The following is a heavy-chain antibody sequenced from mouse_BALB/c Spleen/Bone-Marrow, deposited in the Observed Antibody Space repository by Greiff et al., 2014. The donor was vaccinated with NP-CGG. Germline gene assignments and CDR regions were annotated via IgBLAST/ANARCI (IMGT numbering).Heavy chain of an antibody. D-gene: IGHD1-2*01. Sequence: QVQLKDSGPELVKPGASVRISCKASGFTFTSYFIHWMKERPGQGLEWIGWIYPGNVNTNYNEKFKGKATLTADKSSTTAYMQLSSLTSEDSAVYFCARRFITTTHWYFDVWGAGTTVTVSS. V-gene: IGHV1S56*01. J-gene: IGHJ1*01. CDR2: IYPGNVNT. CDR1: GFTFTSYF. CDR3: ARRFITTTHWYFDV.